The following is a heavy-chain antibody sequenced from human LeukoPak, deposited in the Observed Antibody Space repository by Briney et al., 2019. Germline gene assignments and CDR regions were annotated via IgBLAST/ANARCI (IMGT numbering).Heavy chain of an antibody. Sequence: EASVKVSCKASGYTFTSYGISWVRQAPGQGLEWMGWISAYNGNTNYAQKLQGRVTMTTDTSTSTAYMELRSLRSDDTAVYYCARDRSSGWYKGNFDYWGQGTLVTVSS. CDR2: ISAYNGNT. D-gene: IGHD6-19*01. CDR3: ARDRSSGWYKGNFDY. J-gene: IGHJ4*02. V-gene: IGHV1-18*01. CDR1: GYTFTSYG.